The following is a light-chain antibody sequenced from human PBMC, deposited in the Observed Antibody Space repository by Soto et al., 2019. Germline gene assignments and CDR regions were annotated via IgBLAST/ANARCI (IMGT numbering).Light chain of an antibody. CDR3: QHYKSYSTPTWT. CDR1: QSISNW. CDR2: DAS. Sequence: IRMTQSPPTLSASVGDRVTITCWASQSISNWLAWYQQKPGIDPQILIYDASNLESGVPSRFRGFGSETEFTLTISSLQPDHFATYYCQHYKSYSTPTWTFGHGTKVDI. J-gene: IGKJ1*01. V-gene: IGKV1-5*01.